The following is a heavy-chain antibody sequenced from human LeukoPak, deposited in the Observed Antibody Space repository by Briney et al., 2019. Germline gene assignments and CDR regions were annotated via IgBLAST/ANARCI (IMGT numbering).Heavy chain of an antibody. J-gene: IGHJ2*01. D-gene: IGHD3-9*01. CDR2: IYYSETT. CDR1: GGSISRNY. Sequence: SETLSLTCTVSGGSISRNYWNWIRQPPGKGLEWIGNIYYSETTNYNPSLKSRVTISIDTSKNQFSLKLTSVTAADTAVYYCARRTYKILRGTEYGYWYFDLWGRGTRVTVSS. CDR3: ARRTYKILRGTEYGYWYFDL. V-gene: IGHV4-59*08.